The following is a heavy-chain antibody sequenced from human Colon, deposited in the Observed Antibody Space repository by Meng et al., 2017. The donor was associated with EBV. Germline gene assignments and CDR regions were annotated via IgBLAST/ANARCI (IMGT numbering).Heavy chain of an antibody. J-gene: IGHJ4*02. Sequence: QVELQGSGLGLVKPSQTLSLTCTVSGGSVSSGGYYWTWIRQHPGKGLEWFGHIYYSGSTFYNPSLKRRVIISIDTSKNQFSLNLRSVTAADTAVYYCARVSSGWDYFDYWGQGTLVTVSS. CDR2: IYYSGST. V-gene: IGHV4-31*03. D-gene: IGHD6-19*01. CDR3: ARVSSGWDYFDY. CDR1: GGSVSSGGYY.